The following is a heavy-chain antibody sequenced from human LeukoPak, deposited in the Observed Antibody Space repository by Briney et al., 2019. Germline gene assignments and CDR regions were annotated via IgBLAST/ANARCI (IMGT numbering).Heavy chain of an antibody. V-gene: IGHV4-30-2*01. CDR2: IYDSVST. J-gene: IGHJ3*02. D-gene: IGHD3-10*01. CDR3: ARGNTMVRGAISLDAFDI. Sequence: SETLSLTCTVSGGSIGSGGYFWSWIRQPPGKGLEFLGYIYDSVSTYYNPSLKSRVSISVDRSKNQFSLKLTSVTAADTAVYYCARGNTMVRGAISLDAFDIWGQGTMVTVSS. CDR1: GGSIGSGGYF.